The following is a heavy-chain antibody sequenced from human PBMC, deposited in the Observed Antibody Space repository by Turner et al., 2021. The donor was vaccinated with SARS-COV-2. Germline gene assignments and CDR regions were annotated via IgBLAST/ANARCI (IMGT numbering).Heavy chain of an antibody. CDR2: FDPEDGES. V-gene: IGHV1-24*01. CDR3: AIATAMYGDYMKYYYHYGMDV. D-gene: IGHD4-17*01. J-gene: IGHJ6*02. CDR1: GYTLTDLS. Sequence: QVPVVQTGAEVQKPGASVQVACKVSGYTLTDLSLHWVRQAPGSGLEWRGGFDPEDGESIYAQKYQGRATMTEDTTTDKAYMELCSLRLDDMAVYYCAIATAMYGDYMKYYYHYGMDVWGQGTTVTVSS.